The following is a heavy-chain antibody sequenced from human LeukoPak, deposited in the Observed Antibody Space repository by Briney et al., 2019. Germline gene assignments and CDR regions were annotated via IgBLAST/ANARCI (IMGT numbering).Heavy chain of an antibody. CDR1: GYTFTSYG. Sequence: ASVKVSCKASGYTFTSYGISWVRQALGQGLEWMGWISAYNGNTNYAQKLQGRVTMTTDTSTSTAYMELRSLRSDDTAVYYCARDQLPTLYYYYGMDVWGQGTTVTVSS. V-gene: IGHV1-18*01. CDR2: ISAYNGNT. J-gene: IGHJ6*02. CDR3: ARDQLPTLYYYYGMDV. D-gene: IGHD2-2*01.